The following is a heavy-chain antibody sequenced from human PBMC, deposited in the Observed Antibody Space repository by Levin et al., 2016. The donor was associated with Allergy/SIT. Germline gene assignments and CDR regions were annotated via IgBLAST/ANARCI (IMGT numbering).Heavy chain of an antibody. D-gene: IGHD6-13*01. CDR2: INHSGST. J-gene: IGHJ4*02. V-gene: IGHV4-34*01. CDR1: GGSFSGYY. CDR3: ARKLVEAAAVDY. Sequence: SETLSLTCAVYGGSFSGYYWSWIRQPPGKGLEWIGEINHSGSTNYNPSLKSRVTISVDTSKNQFSLKLSSVTAADTAVYYCARKLVEAAAVDYWGQGTLVTVSS.